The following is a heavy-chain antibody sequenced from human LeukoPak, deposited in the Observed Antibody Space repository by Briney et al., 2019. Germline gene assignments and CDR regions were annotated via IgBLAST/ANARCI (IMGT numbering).Heavy chain of an antibody. D-gene: IGHD3-3*01. V-gene: IGHV4-34*01. Sequence: SETLSLTCAVYGGSFSGYYWSWIRQPPGKGLEWIGEINHSGSTNYNPSLKSRVTISVDTSKNQFPLKLSSVTAADTAVYYCARGFFFLEKWGQGTLVTVSS. CDR1: GGSFSGYY. J-gene: IGHJ4*02. CDR2: INHSGST. CDR3: ARGFFFLEK.